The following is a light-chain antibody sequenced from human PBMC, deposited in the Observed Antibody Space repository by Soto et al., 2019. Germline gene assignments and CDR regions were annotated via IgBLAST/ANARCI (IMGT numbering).Light chain of an antibody. CDR3: RRYKNWQFP. Sequence: EIVLTQSPATLSVSPGERATLSCRASQSVSSNLAWYQQKPGQAPRLLIYGASTRATGIPDRFSGSASGTGFPLPISGLQSADFGVFSGRRYKNWQFPFGPGTNWIS. J-gene: IGKJ3*01. CDR2: GAS. V-gene: IGKV3-15*01. CDR1: QSVSSN.